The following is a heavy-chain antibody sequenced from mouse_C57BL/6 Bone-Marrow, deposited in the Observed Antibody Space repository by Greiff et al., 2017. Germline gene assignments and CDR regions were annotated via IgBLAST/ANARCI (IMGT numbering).Heavy chain of an antibody. D-gene: IGHD1-1*01. CDR3: ARYRYYGSSYGY. CDR2: IYPRSGNT. Sequence: VKLVESGAELARPGASVKLSCKASGYTFTSYGISWVKQRTGQGLEWIGEIYPRSGNTYYNEKFKGKATLTADKSSSTAYMELRSLTSEDSAVYFCARYRYYGSSYGYWGQGTTLTVSS. V-gene: IGHV1-81*01. J-gene: IGHJ2*01. CDR1: GYTFTSYG.